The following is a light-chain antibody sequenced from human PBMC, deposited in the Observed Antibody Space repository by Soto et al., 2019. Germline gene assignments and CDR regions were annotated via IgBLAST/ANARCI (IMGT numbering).Light chain of an antibody. V-gene: IGKV4-1*01. Sequence: DIVMTQSPDSLAVSLGERATINCKSSQSVLYRSNNKNLLAWYQRKPGQPPKLLIYWASTRESGVPDRFSGSGSGTDFTLTISSLRAEDVAVYYCQQYYSAPLTFGGGTKVEIQ. CDR1: QSVLYRSNNKNL. CDR2: WAS. J-gene: IGKJ4*01. CDR3: QQYYSAPLT.